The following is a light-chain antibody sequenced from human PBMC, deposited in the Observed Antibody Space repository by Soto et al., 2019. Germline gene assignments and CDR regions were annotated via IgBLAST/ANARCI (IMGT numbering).Light chain of an antibody. Sequence: PGERATLSCRASQSVRSNYLAWYQQKPGRAPRLLIYGASSRATGTPDRFSGSGSGTDFTLTISRLEPEDFAVYYCQQYGSSPRAFGGGTKVEI. CDR2: GAS. CDR1: QSVRSNY. V-gene: IGKV3-20*01. CDR3: QQYGSSPRA. J-gene: IGKJ4*01.